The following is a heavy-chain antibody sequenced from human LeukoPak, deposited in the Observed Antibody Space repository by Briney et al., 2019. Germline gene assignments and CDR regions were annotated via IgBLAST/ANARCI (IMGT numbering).Heavy chain of an antibody. J-gene: IGHJ5*02. CDR2: IRYDGSNK. D-gene: IGHD3-3*01. V-gene: IGHV3-30*02. CDR3: ARGGAIFGVVLKSGWFDP. Sequence: PGGSLRLSCAATGFTFRNYGMHWVRQAPGKGLEWVAFIRYDGSNKYYADSVKGRFTISRDDAKTSLFLQMNSLTADDTAIYYCARGGAIFGVVLKSGWFDPWGQGTLVTVSA. CDR1: GFTFRNYG.